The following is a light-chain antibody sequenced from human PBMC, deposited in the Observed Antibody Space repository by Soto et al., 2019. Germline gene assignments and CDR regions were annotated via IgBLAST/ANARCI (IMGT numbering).Light chain of an antibody. Sequence: SALTQPASVSGSPGQSITISCTGTSSDVGAYNYVSWYQQHPDKAPKLMIYEVRNRPSGLSNRFSGSKSGNTASLTISGLQAEDEADYYCTSYTSSSSWVFGGGTKLTVL. CDR2: EVR. J-gene: IGLJ3*02. CDR3: TSYTSSSSWV. V-gene: IGLV2-14*01. CDR1: SSDVGAYNY.